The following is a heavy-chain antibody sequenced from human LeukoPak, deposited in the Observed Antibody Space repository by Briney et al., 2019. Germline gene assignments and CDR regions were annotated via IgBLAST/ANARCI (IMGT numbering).Heavy chain of an antibody. J-gene: IGHJ6*03. CDR3: AKVAAGYCSSTSCPPSYYYMDV. CDR2: IYSGGST. V-gene: IGHV3-53*01. Sequence: GGSLRLSCAASGFTVSSNCMSWVRQAPGKGLEWVSVIYSGGSTYYADSVKGRFTISRDNSKNTLYLQMNSLRAEDTAVYYCAKVAAGYCSSTSCPPSYYYMDVWGKGTTVTVSS. D-gene: IGHD2-2*01. CDR1: GFTVSSNC.